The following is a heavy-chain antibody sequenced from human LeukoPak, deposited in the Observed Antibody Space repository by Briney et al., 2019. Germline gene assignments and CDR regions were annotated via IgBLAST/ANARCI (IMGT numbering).Heavy chain of an antibody. CDR1: GYTFTSYA. CDR2: IIPIFGTA. D-gene: IGHD6-13*01. V-gene: IGHV1-69*13. Sequence: GASVKVSCKASGYTFTSYAISWVRQAPGQGLEWMGGIIPIFGTANYAQKFQGRVTITADESTSTAYMELSSLRSEDTAVYYCASIAAAGTEGGWFDPWGQGTLVTVSS. CDR3: ASIAAAGTEGGWFDP. J-gene: IGHJ5*02.